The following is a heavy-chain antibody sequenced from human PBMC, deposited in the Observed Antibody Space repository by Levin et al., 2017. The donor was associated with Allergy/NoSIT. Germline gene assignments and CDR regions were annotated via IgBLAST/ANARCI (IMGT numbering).Heavy chain of an antibody. CDR1: GFNFSTSA. Sequence: KISCKASGFNFSTSAVQWVRQDRGQRLEWIGWIVVGSGITNYAQKFQERVTITRDMSTSTVNMELRRLRSGDTAVYYCEARYDFWSDYPRFDPWGQGTLVTVSS. V-gene: IGHV1-58*01. D-gene: IGHD3-3*01. CDR2: IVVGSGIT. CDR3: EARYDFWSDYPRFDP. J-gene: IGHJ5*02.